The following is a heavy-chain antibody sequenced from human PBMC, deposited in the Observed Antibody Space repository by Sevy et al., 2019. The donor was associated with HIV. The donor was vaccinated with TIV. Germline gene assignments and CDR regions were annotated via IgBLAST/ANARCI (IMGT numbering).Heavy chain of an antibody. CDR1: GFTFGDYA. CDR3: TRDQWQEWVRPDCDY. CDR2: IRSKVYGGTT. D-gene: IGHD5-12*01. Sequence: GGSLRLSCTTSGFTFGDYAVSWVGQAPGKGREWVGFIRSKVYGGTTDHAASVKGRFTISKDDSKIIAYLQKNSLKTEDTAMYYGTRDQWQEWVRPDCDYWGQGTLVTVSS. J-gene: IGHJ4*02. V-gene: IGHV3-49*04.